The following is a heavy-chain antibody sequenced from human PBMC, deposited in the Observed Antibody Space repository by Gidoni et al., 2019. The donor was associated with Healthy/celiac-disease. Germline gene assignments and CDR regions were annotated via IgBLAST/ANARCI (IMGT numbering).Heavy chain of an antibody. Sequence: QLQLQESGSGLVKPSQTLSLTCAVSGGSISSGGYSWSWIRQPPGKGLEWIGYSYHSGSTYYNPSLKSRVTISVDRSKNQFSLKLSSVTAADTAVYYCARAGYYYDSSGYYDYWGQGTLVTVSS. CDR1: GGSISSGGYS. J-gene: IGHJ4*02. V-gene: IGHV4-30-2*01. D-gene: IGHD3-22*01. CDR3: ARAGYYYDSSGYYDY. CDR2: SYHSGST.